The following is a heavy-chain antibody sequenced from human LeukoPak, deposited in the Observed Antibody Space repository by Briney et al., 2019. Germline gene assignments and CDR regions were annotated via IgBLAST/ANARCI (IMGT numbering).Heavy chain of an antibody. J-gene: IGHJ4*02. D-gene: IGHD3-22*01. CDR1: GFTFSDYY. CDR2: ISSSGSTI. Sequence: GGSLRLSCAASGFTFSDYYMSWIRQAPGKGLEWVSYISSSGSTIYYADSVKGRFTISRDNAKNSLYLQMSSVRVDGTAVYYCARDRGRYYDSRGFYWGYYFDSWGQGILVTVST. CDR3: ARDRGRYYDSRGFYWGYYFDS. V-gene: IGHV3-11*01.